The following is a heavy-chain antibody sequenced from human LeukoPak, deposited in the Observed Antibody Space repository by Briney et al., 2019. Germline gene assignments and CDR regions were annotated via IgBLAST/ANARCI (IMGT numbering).Heavy chain of an antibody. D-gene: IGHD3-10*01. Sequence: PGGSLRLSCAASGFTFSSYSMNWVRQAPGKGLEWVSSISSSSSYIYYADSVKGRFTISRDNAKNSLYLQMNSLRAEDTAVYYCARTFAVWFGELSLCSFDYWGRGTLVTVAS. CDR1: GFTFSSYS. V-gene: IGHV3-21*04. CDR3: ARTFAVWFGELSLCSFDY. J-gene: IGHJ4*02. CDR2: ISSSSSYI.